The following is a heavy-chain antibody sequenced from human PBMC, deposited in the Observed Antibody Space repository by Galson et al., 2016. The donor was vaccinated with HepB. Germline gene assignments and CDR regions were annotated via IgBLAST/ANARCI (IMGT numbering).Heavy chain of an antibody. Sequence: SLRLSCAASGFTFSGYWMHWVRQPPGKGLVWISRINSDGSSKFYADSVKGRFTISRDNAKKTLYLEMDGLRVEDSAIYYCARLPPRRDGYPRGGYYFGMDVWGQGTTVTVSS. CDR2: INSDGSSK. D-gene: IGHD5-24*01. CDR3: ARLPPRRDGYPRGGYYFGMDV. CDR1: GFTFSGYW. J-gene: IGHJ6*02. V-gene: IGHV3-74*01.